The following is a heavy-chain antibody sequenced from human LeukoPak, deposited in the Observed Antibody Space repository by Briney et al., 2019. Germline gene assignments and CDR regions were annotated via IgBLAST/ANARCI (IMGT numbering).Heavy chain of an antibody. CDR3: AREGRDGSRYYFDY. CDR1: GGSISSYY. V-gene: IGHV4-59*12. Sequence: PSETLSLTCTVSGGSISSYYWSWIRQPPGKGLEWIGYIYYSGSTNYNPSLKSRVTISVDTSKNQFSLKLNSVTAADTAVYYCAREGRDGSRYYFDYWSQGTLVTVSS. J-gene: IGHJ4*02. CDR2: IYYSGST. D-gene: IGHD5-24*01.